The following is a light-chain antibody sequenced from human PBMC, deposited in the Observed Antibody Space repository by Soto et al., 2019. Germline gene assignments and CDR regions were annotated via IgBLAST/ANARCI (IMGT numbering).Light chain of an antibody. CDR1: SSNIGNNY. Sequence: QSVLTQPPSVSAAPGQRVAISCSGSSSNIGNNYVSWYQQIPGTAPKLLIYDNNKRPSGIPDRFSASKSGTSATLDITGLQTGDEADYYCGTWDSSLSAVLFGGGTKLTVL. CDR3: GTWDSSLSAVL. J-gene: IGLJ2*01. V-gene: IGLV1-51*01. CDR2: DNN.